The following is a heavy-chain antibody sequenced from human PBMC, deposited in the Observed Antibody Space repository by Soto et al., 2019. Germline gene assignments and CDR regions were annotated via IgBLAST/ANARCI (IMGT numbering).Heavy chain of an antibody. J-gene: IGHJ3*02. CDR1: GFTFSGFL. CDR3: ARDIPLAAGDAIDI. D-gene: IGHD2-2*02. CDR2: MSHDGRND. V-gene: IGHV3-30*04. Sequence: SLRLSCAASGFTFSGFLMHWVRQVPGKGLEWVALMSHDGRNDYYADSVKGRFSISRDNSKNTLYLQMNSLRAEDTAVHYCARDIPLAAGDAIDIWGQGTMVTVSS.